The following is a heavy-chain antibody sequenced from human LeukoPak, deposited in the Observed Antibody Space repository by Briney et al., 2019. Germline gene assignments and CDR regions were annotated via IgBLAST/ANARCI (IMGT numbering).Heavy chain of an antibody. V-gene: IGHV1-18*04. D-gene: IGHD3-16*02. CDR2: ISAYDGNT. Sequence: ASVKVSCKASGYTFTTYGISWVRQAPGQGLEWMGWISAYDGNTNYAQKFQDRVTMTTDTSTSTAYMELRSLRSDDTAVYYCARVMFVLESYHIEDYWGQGTLVTVSS. CDR1: GYTFTTYG. CDR3: ARVMFVLESYHIEDY. J-gene: IGHJ4*02.